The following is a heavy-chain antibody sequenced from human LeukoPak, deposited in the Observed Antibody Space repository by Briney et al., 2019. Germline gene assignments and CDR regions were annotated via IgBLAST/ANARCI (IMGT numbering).Heavy chain of an antibody. J-gene: IGHJ4*02. D-gene: IGHD2/OR15-2a*01. V-gene: IGHV3-7*01. Sequence: PGGSLRLSCAASGFTFSSYWMSWVRQAPGKGLEWVANIKQDGSEKYYVDSVKGRFTISRDSAKNSLFLQMNSLRVEDTAVYYCARDCSTSICFDYWGQGTLVTVSS. CDR1: GFTFSSYW. CDR2: IKQDGSEK. CDR3: ARDCSTSICFDY.